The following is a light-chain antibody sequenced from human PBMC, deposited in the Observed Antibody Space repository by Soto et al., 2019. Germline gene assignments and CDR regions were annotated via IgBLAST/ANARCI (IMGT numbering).Light chain of an antibody. CDR1: QSVSRN. Sequence: EVVLTQSPATLSVSPGDRATLSCRASQSVSRNLAWYQQKPGQAPRLLIYGASTRATGVPARFSGSGSATDFTLTISRLEPEDFAVYYCQQFAASPRTFGQGTTVEIK. V-gene: IGKV3-15*01. CDR3: QQFAASPRT. CDR2: GAS. J-gene: IGKJ1*01.